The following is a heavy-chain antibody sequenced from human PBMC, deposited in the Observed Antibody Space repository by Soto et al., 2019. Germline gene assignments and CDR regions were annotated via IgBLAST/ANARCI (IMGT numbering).Heavy chain of an antibody. CDR3: ARHKTYGAGFFGPYYFDS. CDR1: GDSISYYY. CDR2: VHASDNG. D-gene: IGHD3-10*01. Sequence: QVQLQESGPGVVQPSETLSLTCTVSGDSISYYYWSWIRQPPGRGLEWIGYVHASDNGDDNPSLKGRLTISMDTSKNQFSLNLRSVTAADTAVYFGARHKTYGAGFFGPYYFDSWGQGTLVTVSS. J-gene: IGHJ4*02. V-gene: IGHV4-59*08.